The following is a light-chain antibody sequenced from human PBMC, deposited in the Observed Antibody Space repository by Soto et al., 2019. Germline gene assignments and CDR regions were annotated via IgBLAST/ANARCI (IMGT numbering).Light chain of an antibody. CDR2: EVS. CDR1: SSDVGGYNY. V-gene: IGLV2-8*01. Sequence: QSALTQPPSASGSPGQSVTISCTGTSSDVGGYNYVSWYQQHPGKAPKLMIYEVSKRPSGVPDRFSGSKSGNTASLTVSGLQAKDEADYYCSSYAGSNNFVFGTGTNVTVL. J-gene: IGLJ1*01. CDR3: SSYAGSNNFV.